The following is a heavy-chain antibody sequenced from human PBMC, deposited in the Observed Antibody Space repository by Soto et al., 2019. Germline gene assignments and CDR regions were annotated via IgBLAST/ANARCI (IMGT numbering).Heavy chain of an antibody. V-gene: IGHV1-8*01. J-gene: IGHJ4*02. CDR1: GYTFTSYD. CDR2: MNPNSGNT. CDR3: ARGPQDILDH. Sequence: QVQLVQSGAEVKKPGASVKVSCKASGYTFTSYDINWVRQATGQGLEWMGWMNPNSGNTGFAQKFQGRVTMTRNTSISTAYMELSTPSSADTAVYYCARGPQDILDHWGQGTLVTVSS.